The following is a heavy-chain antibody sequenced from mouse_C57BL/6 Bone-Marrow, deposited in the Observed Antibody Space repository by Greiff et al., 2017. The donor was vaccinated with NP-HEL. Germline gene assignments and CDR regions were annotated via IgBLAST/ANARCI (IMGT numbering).Heavy chain of an antibody. CDR3: ARSRYYGSGPHVDY. D-gene: IGHD1-1*01. J-gene: IGHJ2*01. Sequence: QVQLQQSGAELVKPGASVKISCKASGYAFSSYWMNWVKQRPGKGLEWIGQIYPGDGDTNYNGKFKGKATLTADKSSSTAYMQLSSLTSEDSAVYFCARSRYYGSGPHVDYWGQGTTLTGSS. V-gene: IGHV1-80*01. CDR1: GYAFSSYW. CDR2: IYPGDGDT.